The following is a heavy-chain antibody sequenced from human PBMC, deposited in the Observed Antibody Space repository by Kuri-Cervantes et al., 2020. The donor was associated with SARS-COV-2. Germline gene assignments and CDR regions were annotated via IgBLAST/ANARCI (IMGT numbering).Heavy chain of an antibody. D-gene: IGHD2-2*01. CDR1: GGTFSSYA. Sequence: ASVKVSCKASGGTFSSYAISWVRQAPGQGLEWMGGIIPIFGTANYAQKFQGRVTITADESTSTAYMELSSLRSEDTAVYYCARDTVLYCSSTSCYEHGMDVWGQGTMVTVSS. V-gene: IGHV1-69*13. J-gene: IGHJ6*02. CDR2: IIPIFGTA. CDR3: ARDTVLYCSSTSCYEHGMDV.